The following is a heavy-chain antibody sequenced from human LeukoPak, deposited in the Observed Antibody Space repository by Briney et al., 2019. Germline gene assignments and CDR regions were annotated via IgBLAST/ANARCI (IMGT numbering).Heavy chain of an antibody. D-gene: IGHD3-10*01. Sequence: GGSLRLSCAASGFTFGSYAMSWVRQAPGKGLEWVSAISGSGGSTYYADSVKGRFTISRDNSKNTLYLQMNSLRAEDTAIYYCAKAGDYMAGGAHGYWGQGTLVTVSS. CDR3: AKAGDYMAGGAHGY. CDR1: GFTFGSYA. CDR2: ISGSGGST. V-gene: IGHV3-23*01. J-gene: IGHJ4*02.